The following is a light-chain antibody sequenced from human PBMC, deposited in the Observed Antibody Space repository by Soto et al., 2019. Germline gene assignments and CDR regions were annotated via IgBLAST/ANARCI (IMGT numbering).Light chain of an antibody. V-gene: IGKV1-5*03. Sequence: DIQMTQSPSTLSASVGDRVTITCRASQSISSWLAWYQQKPGKAPKLLIYKASSLESGVPSRFSGSGSGTEFTITISSLQTDDFATYYCQQYNSQTLDPTFGQGTKVEIK. J-gene: IGKJ1*01. CDR1: QSISSW. CDR2: KAS. CDR3: QQYNSQTLDPT.